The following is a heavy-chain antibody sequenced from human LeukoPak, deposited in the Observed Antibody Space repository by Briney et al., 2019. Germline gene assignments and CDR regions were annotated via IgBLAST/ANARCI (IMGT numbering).Heavy chain of an antibody. CDR2: ISWNSGSI. Sequence: GRSLRLSCAASGFTFDDYAMHWVRQAPGKGLEWVSGISWNSGSIGYADSVKGRFTISRDNAKNSLYLQMVSLRAEDTAVYYCARLRGYSYGYGDYWGQGTLVTVSS. D-gene: IGHD5-18*01. J-gene: IGHJ4*02. V-gene: IGHV3-9*01. CDR3: ARLRGYSYGYGDY. CDR1: GFTFDDYA.